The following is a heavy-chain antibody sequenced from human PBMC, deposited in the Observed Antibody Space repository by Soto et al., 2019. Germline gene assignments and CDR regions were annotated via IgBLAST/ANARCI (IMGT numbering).Heavy chain of an antibody. CDR3: AKDLGVSSGWGLDY. J-gene: IGHJ4*02. CDR2: ISYDGSNK. CDR1: GFTFSSYG. D-gene: IGHD6-19*01. Sequence: QVQLVESGGGVVQPGRSLRLSCAASGFTFSSYGMHWVRQAPGKGLEWVAVISYDGSNKYYADSVKGRFTISRDNSKNTLYLQMNSLRAEDTAVYYCAKDLGVSSGWGLDYWGQGTLVTVSS. V-gene: IGHV3-30*18.